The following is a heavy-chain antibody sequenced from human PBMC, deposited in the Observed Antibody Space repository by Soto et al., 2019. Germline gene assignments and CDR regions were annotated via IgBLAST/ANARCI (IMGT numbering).Heavy chain of an antibody. V-gene: IGHV1-18*01. Sequence: QVQLVQAGAEVKKPGASVKVSCKSSGYTFTSYGISWVRQAPGQGLEWMGWISGYNGNTNYAQKVQGRVTMTTDTSTRTAYRELRFLRSQGTAVYYCERDQGYKCTDGGWFYPWGQGTLITVSS. CDR1: GYTFTSYG. D-gene: IGHD1-1*01. CDR2: ISGYNGNT. J-gene: IGHJ5*02. CDR3: ERDQGYKCTDGGWFYP.